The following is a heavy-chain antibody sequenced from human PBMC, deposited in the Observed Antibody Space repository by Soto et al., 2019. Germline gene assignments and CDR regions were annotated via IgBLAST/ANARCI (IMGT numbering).Heavy chain of an antibody. CDR2: IIPIFGTA. D-gene: IGHD3-10*01. CDR1: GVTFSSYA. J-gene: IGHJ5*02. V-gene: IGHV1-69*13. CDR3: AREGGDITMVRGVIIPNWFDP. Sequence: SVKVSCKASGVTFSSYAISWVRQAPGQGLEWMGGIIPIFGTANYAQKFQGRVTITADESTSTAYMELSSLRSEDTAVYYCAREGGDITMVRGVIIPNWFDPWGQGTLVTVSS.